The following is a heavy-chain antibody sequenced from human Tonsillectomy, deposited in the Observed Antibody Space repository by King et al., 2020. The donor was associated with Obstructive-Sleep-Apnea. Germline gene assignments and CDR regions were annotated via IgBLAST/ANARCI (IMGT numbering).Heavy chain of an antibody. CDR3: ASGTSMGTYASFKY. V-gene: IGHV3-30*01. J-gene: IGHJ4*02. CDR2: ISYDGSNK. D-gene: IGHD2/OR15-2a*01. CDR1: GFTFSSFA. Sequence: VQLVESGGGVVQPGRSLRLSCAASGFTFSSFAMHWVRQAPGKGLEWVAVISYDGSNKYYAGSVKGRFTISRDNSKNTLYLQMNRLRAEDTAVYYCASGTSMGTYASFKYWGQGTLVTVSS.